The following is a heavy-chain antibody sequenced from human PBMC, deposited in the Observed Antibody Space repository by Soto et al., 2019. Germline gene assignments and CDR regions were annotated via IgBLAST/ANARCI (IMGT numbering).Heavy chain of an antibody. V-gene: IGHV3-20*04. Sequence: EVQLVESGGGVVRPGGSLRLSGAASGFTFDDYGMSWVRQAAGKGLEWVSGINWNGGSTGYADSVKGRFTISRDNAKNSLYLQMNRLRAEDTALYYCARDLGRRISGAFDIWGRGTMVTVSS. CDR2: INWNGGST. D-gene: IGHD3-10*01. J-gene: IGHJ3*02. CDR3: ARDLGRRISGAFDI. CDR1: GFTFDDYG.